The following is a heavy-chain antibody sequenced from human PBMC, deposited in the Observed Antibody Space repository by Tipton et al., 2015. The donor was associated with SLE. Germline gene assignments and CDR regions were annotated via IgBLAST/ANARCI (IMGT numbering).Heavy chain of an antibody. D-gene: IGHD2-2*01. Sequence: SLRLSCAASGFTFSSYAMSWVRQAPGKGLEWVSVIYSGGSSAYYADSVKGRFTISRDNSKNTLYLQMNTLRAEDTAVYYCARVPYCSSTSCPEDWGQGTLVTVSS. CDR2: IYSGGSSA. V-gene: IGHV3-23*03. CDR3: ARVPYCSSTSCPED. CDR1: GFTFSSYA. J-gene: IGHJ4*02.